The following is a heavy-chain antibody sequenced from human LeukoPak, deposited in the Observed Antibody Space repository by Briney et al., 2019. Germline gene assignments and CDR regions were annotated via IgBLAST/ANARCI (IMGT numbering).Heavy chain of an antibody. CDR1: GYTFTGYY. V-gene: IGHV1-69*06. J-gene: IGHJ4*02. D-gene: IGHD3-22*01. Sequence: SVKVSCKASGYTFTGYYMHWVRQAPGQGLEWMGGIIPIFGTANYAQKFQGRVTITADKSTSTAYMELSSLRSEDTAVYYCARDVYYDSSGQARFDYWGQGTLVTVSS. CDR3: ARDVYYDSSGQARFDY. CDR2: IIPIFGTA.